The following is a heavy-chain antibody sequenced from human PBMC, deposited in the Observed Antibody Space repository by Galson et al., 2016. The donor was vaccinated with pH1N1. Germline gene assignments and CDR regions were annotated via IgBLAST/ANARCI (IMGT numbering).Heavy chain of an antibody. J-gene: IGHJ3*02. V-gene: IGHV1-46*01. CDR2: IDPGSGGT. D-gene: IGHD3-16*01. Sequence: SVKVSCKASGYTFTLYYFHWVRQAPGQGLEWLGIIDPGSGGTNYNQKFQGRVTMTRDTSTNTVYVELSTLISEDTAVYYCVGIKGGALDIWGQGTKVIVSS. CDR1: GYTFTLYY. CDR3: VGIKGGALDI.